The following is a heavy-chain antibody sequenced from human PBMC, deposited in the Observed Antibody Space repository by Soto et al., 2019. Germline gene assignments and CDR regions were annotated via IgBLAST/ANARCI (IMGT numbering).Heavy chain of an antibody. CDR1: GFTFSSYW. Sequence: GGSLRLSCAASGFTFSSYWMSWVRQAPGKGLEWVANIKQDGSEKYYVDSVKGRFTISRDNAKNSLYLQMNSLRAEDTAVYYCAGAVPSITIFGVASKSKYYFDYWGQGTLVTVSS. D-gene: IGHD3-3*01. CDR3: AGAVPSITIFGVASKSKYYFDY. V-gene: IGHV3-7*01. J-gene: IGHJ4*02. CDR2: IKQDGSEK.